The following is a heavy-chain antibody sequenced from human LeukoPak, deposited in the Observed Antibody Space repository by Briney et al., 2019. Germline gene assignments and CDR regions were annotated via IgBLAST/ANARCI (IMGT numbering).Heavy chain of an antibody. Sequence: GGSLRLSCAASGFTFSSYAVTWVRQAPGKGLEWVSGINWNGGSTGYADSVKGRFTISRDNAKNSLYLQMHSLRAEDTALYYCARVYELREEDYYYYYMDVWGKGTTVTVSS. CDR1: GFTFSSYA. CDR3: ARVYELREEDYYYYYMDV. D-gene: IGHD5/OR15-5a*01. CDR2: INWNGGST. J-gene: IGHJ6*03. V-gene: IGHV3-20*04.